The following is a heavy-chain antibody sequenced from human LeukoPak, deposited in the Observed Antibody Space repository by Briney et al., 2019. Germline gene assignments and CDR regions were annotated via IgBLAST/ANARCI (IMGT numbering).Heavy chain of an antibody. J-gene: IGHJ4*02. Sequence: PSETLSLTCTVFGDSFSTYYWSWIRQPAGKGLEWIGRIYTSGSTNYNPSLKSRVTMSVDTPQNRFSLKLSSVTAADTAVYYCTRSWFGKYYFDDWGQGTLVTVPS. D-gene: IGHD3-10*01. V-gene: IGHV4-4*07. CDR3: TRSWFGKYYFDD. CDR1: GDSFSTYY. CDR2: IYTSGST.